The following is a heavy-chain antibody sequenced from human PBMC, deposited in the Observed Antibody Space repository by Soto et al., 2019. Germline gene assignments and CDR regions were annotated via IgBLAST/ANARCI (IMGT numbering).Heavy chain of an antibody. CDR3: ATRNSGGNWLDP. J-gene: IGHJ5*02. Sequence: PSETLSRTCIVSGASVTTPTYYWTWIRQPPGQGLEWIGYISNSGSTNYNPSLKSRITISADTSKNQFSLKLNFVSAADTAVYYCATRNSGGNWLDPWGQGTLVTVSS. V-gene: IGHV4-61*01. CDR1: GASVTTPTYY. CDR2: ISNSGST. D-gene: IGHD2-15*01.